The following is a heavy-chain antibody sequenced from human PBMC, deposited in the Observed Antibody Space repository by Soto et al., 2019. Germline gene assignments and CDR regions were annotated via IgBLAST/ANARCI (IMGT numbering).Heavy chain of an antibody. V-gene: IGHV4-30-2*01. D-gene: IGHD7-27*01. J-gene: IGHJ4*02. Sequence: SETLSLTCAVSGGSISSGGYSWSWIRQPPGKGLEWIGYIYHSGSTYYNPSLKSRVTISVDRSKNQFSLKLSSVTAADTAVYYCASYNWGSLYYFDYWGQGTLVTSPQ. CDR2: IYHSGST. CDR3: ASYNWGSLYYFDY. CDR1: GGSISSGGYS.